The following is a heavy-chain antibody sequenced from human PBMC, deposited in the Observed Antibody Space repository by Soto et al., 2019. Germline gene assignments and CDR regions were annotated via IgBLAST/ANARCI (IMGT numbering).Heavy chain of an antibody. CDR3: ARADYIVATTDYYYYYGMDV. V-gene: IGHV3-48*03. J-gene: IGHJ6*02. CDR2: ISSSGSTI. Sequence: GSLRLSCAASGFTFSSYEMNWVRQAPGKGLERVSYISSSGSTIYYADSVKGRFTISRDNAKNSLYLQMNSLRAEDTAVYYCARADYIVATTDYYYYYGMDVWGQGTTVTVSS. D-gene: IGHD5-12*01. CDR1: GFTFSSYE.